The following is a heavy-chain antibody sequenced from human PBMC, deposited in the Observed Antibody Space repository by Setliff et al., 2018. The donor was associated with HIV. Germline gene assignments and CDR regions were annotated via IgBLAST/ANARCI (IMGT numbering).Heavy chain of an antibody. Sequence: SETLSLTCTVSGGSISSSSYYWGWIRQPPGKGLEWIGSIYHSGSTYYSPSLKSRVSFSVDTSKNQLSLKLRSVTAADSAMYYCARQKETYYYDSSGYPAYFDYWGQGTLVTVSS. CDR2: IYHSGST. CDR1: GGSISSSSYY. J-gene: IGHJ4*02. V-gene: IGHV4-39*01. CDR3: ARQKETYYYDSSGYPAYFDY. D-gene: IGHD3-22*01.